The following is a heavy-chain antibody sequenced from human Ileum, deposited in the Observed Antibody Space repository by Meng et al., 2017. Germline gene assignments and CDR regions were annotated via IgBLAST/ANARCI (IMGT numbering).Heavy chain of an antibody. V-gene: IGHV3-23*01. D-gene: IGHD3-22*01. CDR3: AKDLGYYYDTSGYYFDY. CDR2: VSGSGGST. CDR1: GFTFGSYA. J-gene: IGHJ4*02. Sequence: ESLKISCAASGFTFGSYAMSWVRQPPGKGLEWVASVSGSGGSTFYADSVKGRFTISRDNSRNTLYLEFHSLRAEDTAVYYCAKDLGYYYDTSGYYFDYWGQGALVTVSS.